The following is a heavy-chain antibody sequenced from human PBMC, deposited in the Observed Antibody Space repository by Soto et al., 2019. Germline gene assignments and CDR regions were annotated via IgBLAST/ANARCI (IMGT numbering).Heavy chain of an antibody. CDR2: IKQEGSEK. CDR3: ARGRGWLPDL. CDR1: GFTFSSSW. V-gene: IGHV3-7*04. Sequence: EVQLVESGGGLVQPGGSLRLSCAASGFTFSSSWMTWVRQAPGKGLEWVSNIKQEGSEKNYVGSVKGRFTISSDNAKNALSLQMNSLRVEDTAVDFCARGRGWLPDLWGRGTLVTVSS. D-gene: IGHD3-9*01. J-gene: IGHJ2*01.